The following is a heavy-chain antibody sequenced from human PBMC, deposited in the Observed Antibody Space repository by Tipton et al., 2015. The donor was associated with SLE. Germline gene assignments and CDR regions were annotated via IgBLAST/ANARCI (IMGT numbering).Heavy chain of an antibody. D-gene: IGHD2-21*01. V-gene: IGHV4-61*08. Sequence: TLSLTCTVSGGSISSGGYYWSWIRQHPGKGLEWIGYIYYSGSTNYNPSLKSRVTISVDTSKNQFSLKLSSVTAVDTAVYYCARGAVLIQDNSWFDPWGQGTLVSVSS. J-gene: IGHJ5*02. CDR2: IYYSGST. CDR1: GGSISSGGYY. CDR3: ARGAVLIQDNSWFDP.